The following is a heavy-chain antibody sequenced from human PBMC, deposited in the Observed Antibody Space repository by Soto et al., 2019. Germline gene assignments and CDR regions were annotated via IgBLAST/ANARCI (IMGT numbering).Heavy chain of an antibody. CDR3: ASLWGWAVAY. D-gene: IGHD3-16*01. Sequence: QVQLQESGPGLVKPSETLSLTCTVPGGSISSYYWSWIRQPPGKGLEWIGYIYYSGSTNYNPSLKSRVTISVDTSKPQCSPKLSSGTGADTAVYYCASLWGWAVAYRGQGTLVTVSS. J-gene: IGHJ4*02. V-gene: IGHV4-59*08. CDR1: GGSISSYY. CDR2: IYYSGST.